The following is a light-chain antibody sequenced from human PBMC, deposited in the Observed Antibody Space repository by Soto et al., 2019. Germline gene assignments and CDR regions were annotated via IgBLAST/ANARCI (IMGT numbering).Light chain of an antibody. J-gene: IGLJ1*01. Sequence: QSFLTQPPSVSGAAGQRVTISCTGSSSNIGAGYDVHWYQQLPGTAPKLLIYGNSNRPSGVPDRFSGSKSGTSASLAITGLQAEDEADYYCQSYDSSLSGYVFGTGTRSPS. CDR1: SSNIGAGYD. CDR2: GNS. CDR3: QSYDSSLSGYV. V-gene: IGLV1-40*01.